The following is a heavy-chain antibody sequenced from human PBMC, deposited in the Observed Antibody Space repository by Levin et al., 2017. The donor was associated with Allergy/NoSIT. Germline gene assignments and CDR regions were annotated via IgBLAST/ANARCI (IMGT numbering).Heavy chain of an antibody. J-gene: IGHJ6*02. Sequence: KISCKASGGTFSSYAISWVRQAPGQGLEWMGGIIPIFGTANYAQKFQGRVTITADESTSTAYMELSSLRSEDTAVYYCASLGTGVVYYYYGMDVWGQGTTVTVSS. CDR1: GGTFSSYA. V-gene: IGHV1-69*01. CDR2: IIPIFGTA. D-gene: IGHD3-10*01. CDR3: ASLGTGVVYYYYGMDV.